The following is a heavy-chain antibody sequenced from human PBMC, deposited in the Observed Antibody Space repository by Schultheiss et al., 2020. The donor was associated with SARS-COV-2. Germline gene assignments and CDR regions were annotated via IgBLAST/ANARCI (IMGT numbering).Heavy chain of an antibody. CDR2: IWYDGSNK. CDR3: ARASGELLRSGGWYFDL. V-gene: IGHV3-33*01. Sequence: GGSLRLSCAASGFTFSSYGMHWVRQAPGKGLEWVAVIWYDGSNKYYADSVKGRFTISRDNSKNTLYLQMNSLRAEDTAVYYCARASGELLRSGGWYFDLLGRGTLVTVSS. J-gene: IGHJ2*01. CDR1: GFTFSSYG. D-gene: IGHD1-26*01.